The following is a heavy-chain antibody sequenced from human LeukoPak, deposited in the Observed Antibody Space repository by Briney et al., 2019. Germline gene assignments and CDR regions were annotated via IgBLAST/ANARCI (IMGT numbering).Heavy chain of an antibody. CDR2: IIPVLGTT. V-gene: IGHV1-69*13. CDR3: ARDREVITMVRGDVVFYYYMDV. J-gene: IGHJ6*03. D-gene: IGHD3-10*01. Sequence: SVKVSCKASGGTFRSDAISWVRQAPGQGLEWMGGIIPVLGTTNYTQKFQGRLTISADESTSTFYMELSSLSSEDTAVYYCARDREVITMVRGDVVFYYYMDVWGKGTTVTVSS. CDR1: GGTFRSDA.